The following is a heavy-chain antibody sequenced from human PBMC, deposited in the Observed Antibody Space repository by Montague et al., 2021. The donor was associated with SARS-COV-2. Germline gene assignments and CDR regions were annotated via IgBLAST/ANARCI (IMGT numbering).Heavy chain of an antibody. Sequence: SLRLSCAASGFTFSNHWMHLVRQPPGKGLVWVSRITTDATNTAYADSVKSRFTVSRDNAKNTLYLQMNSLRVEDTAVYYCARDKGAATPFDPWGQGTLVTVSS. J-gene: IGHJ5*02. CDR1: GFTFSNHW. CDR3: ARDKGAATPFDP. D-gene: IGHD4/OR15-4a*01. CDR2: ITTDATNT. V-gene: IGHV3-74*03.